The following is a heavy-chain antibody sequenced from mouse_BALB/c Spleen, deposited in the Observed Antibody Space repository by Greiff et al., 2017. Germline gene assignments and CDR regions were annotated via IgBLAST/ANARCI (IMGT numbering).Heavy chain of an antibody. D-gene: IGHD1-1*01. CDR1: GFTFSSYA. Sequence: EVQLQESGGGLVKPGGSLKLSCAASGFTFSSYAMSWVRQTPEKRLEWVASISSGGSTYYPDSVKGRFTISRDNARNILYLQMSSLRSEDTAMYYCARDGSSYHYYAMDYWGQGTSVTVSS. CDR2: ISSGGST. V-gene: IGHV5-6-5*01. J-gene: IGHJ4*01. CDR3: ARDGSSYHYYAMDY.